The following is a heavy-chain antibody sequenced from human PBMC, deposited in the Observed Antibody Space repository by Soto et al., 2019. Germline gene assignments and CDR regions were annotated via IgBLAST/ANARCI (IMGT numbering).Heavy chain of an antibody. CDR1: GYPISSGYY. D-gene: IGHD5-12*01. Sequence: SETLSLTCAVSGYPISSGYYWGWIRQPPGKGLEWIGIIHHSGSTYYNPSLRSRITISVDTSKNQFSLKMPSVTAADTAVYYCARSSGYVPGGYWGQGMLVTVSS. V-gene: IGHV4-38-2*01. CDR3: ARSSGYVPGGY. CDR2: IHHSGST. J-gene: IGHJ4*02.